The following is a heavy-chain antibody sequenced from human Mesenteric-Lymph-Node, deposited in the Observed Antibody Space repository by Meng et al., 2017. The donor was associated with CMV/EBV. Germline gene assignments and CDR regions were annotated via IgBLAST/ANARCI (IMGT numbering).Heavy chain of an antibody. Sequence: GGSLRLSCAASGFTFSSYAMHWVRQAPGKGLEWVAVISYVGSNKYYADSVKGRFTISRDNSKNTLYLQMNSLRAEDTAVYYCARERWTVAATDYYYGMDVWGQGTTVTVSS. D-gene: IGHD6-19*01. V-gene: IGHV3-30-3*01. J-gene: IGHJ6*02. CDR2: ISYVGSNK. CDR1: GFTFSSYA. CDR3: ARERWTVAATDYYYGMDV.